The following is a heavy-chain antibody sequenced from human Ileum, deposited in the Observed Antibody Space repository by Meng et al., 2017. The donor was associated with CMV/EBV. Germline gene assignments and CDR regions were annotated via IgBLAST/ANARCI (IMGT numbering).Heavy chain of an antibody. CDR1: GYTFTTFD. D-gene: IGHD3-10*01. V-gene: IGHV1-8*02. J-gene: IGHJ6*02. CDR3: ARVRVRGVRIMDV. CDR2: MNPDIRNT. Sequence: ASVKVSCKASGYTFTTFDMMGWMNPDIRNTGYAQQFLGRVTMTRNTNISTAHVELSSLRSDDTAVYYCARVRVRGVRIMDVWGQGTTVTVSS.